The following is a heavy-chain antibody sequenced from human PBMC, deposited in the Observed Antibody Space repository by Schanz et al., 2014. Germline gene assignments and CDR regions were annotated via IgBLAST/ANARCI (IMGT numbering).Heavy chain of an antibody. J-gene: IGHJ6*03. Sequence: VQLVESGGGVVQPGRSLRLSCAASGFTFSIYGMSWVRQAPGKGLEWVSRMIGSGAGTFYADSVKGRFTISRDNAKNSLYLQMNSLRAEDTAVYYCARPSDSSWYMDVWGKGTTVTVSS. V-gene: IGHV3-23*04. CDR2: MIGSGAGT. CDR1: GFTFSIYG. CDR3: ARPSDSSWYMDV. D-gene: IGHD2-21*02.